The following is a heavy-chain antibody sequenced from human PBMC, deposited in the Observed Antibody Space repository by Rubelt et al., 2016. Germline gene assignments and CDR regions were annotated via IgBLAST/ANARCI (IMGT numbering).Heavy chain of an antibody. D-gene: IGHD5-12*01. CDR3: ARGDWLRKFDY. CDR1: GGSFSGYY. Sequence: QVQLQQWGAGLLKPSETLSLTCAVYGGSFSGYYWSWIRQPPGKGLEGIGEINHSGSTNYNPSLKSRVTISVDTSKNQFSLKLSSVTAADTAVYYCARGDWLRKFDYWGQGTLVTVSS. J-gene: IGHJ4*02. CDR2: INHSGST. V-gene: IGHV4-34*01.